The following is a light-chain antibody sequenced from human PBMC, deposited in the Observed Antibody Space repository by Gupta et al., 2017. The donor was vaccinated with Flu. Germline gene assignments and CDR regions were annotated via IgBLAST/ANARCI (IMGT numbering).Light chain of an antibody. CDR3: QQRDSHPIT. V-gene: IGKV1-9*01. CDR1: QDIDRH. J-gene: IGKJ5*01. CDR2: TAS. Sequence: SGQTVTVRCKVTLSCRASQDIDRHLAWYQQKPGKPPKLLIHTASVLQRGVPARFSGSGSGTDFTLTITSLQAEDVAAYYCQQRDSHPITFGQGTRLEIK.